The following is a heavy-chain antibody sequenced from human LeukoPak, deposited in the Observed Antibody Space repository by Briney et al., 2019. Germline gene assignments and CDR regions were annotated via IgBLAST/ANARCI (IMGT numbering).Heavy chain of an antibody. CDR2: INPNSGGT. Sequence: GASVKVSCKASGYTFTGDYMHWVRQAPGQGLEWMGWINPNSGGTNYAQKFQGRVTMTEDTSTNTAYMELSSLRSEDTAVYYCATQQLVRFVLRFQHWGQGTLVTVSS. J-gene: IGHJ1*01. V-gene: IGHV1-2*02. CDR1: GYTFTGDY. CDR3: ATQQLVRFVLRFQH. D-gene: IGHD6-13*01.